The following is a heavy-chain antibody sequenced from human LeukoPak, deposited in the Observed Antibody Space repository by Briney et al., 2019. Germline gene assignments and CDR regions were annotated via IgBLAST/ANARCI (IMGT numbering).Heavy chain of an antibody. J-gene: IGHJ6*03. CDR3: ARGSGSNPGGYYYYYMDV. CDR1: GYTFTNYD. D-gene: IGHD4-11*01. Sequence: VASVKVSCKASGYTFTNYDINWVRQATGQGLEWMGWMNPNSGNTGYAQKFQGRVTITRNTSISTAYMELSSLRSEDTAVYYCARGSGSNPGGYYYYYMDVWGKGTTVTVSS. CDR2: MNPNSGNT. V-gene: IGHV1-8*03.